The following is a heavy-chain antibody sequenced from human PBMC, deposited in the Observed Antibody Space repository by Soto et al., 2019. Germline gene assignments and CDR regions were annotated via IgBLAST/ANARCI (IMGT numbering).Heavy chain of an antibody. CDR1: GFTFSDYY. CDR2: ISSSSSYT. J-gene: IGHJ4*02. V-gene: IGHV3-11*05. CDR3: ARDHHRYSGYDYVDY. Sequence: GGSLRLSCAASGFTFSDYYMSWIRQAPGKGLEWVSYISSSSSYTNYADSVKGRFTISRDNAKNSLYLQMSSLRAEDTAVYCCARDHHRYSGYDYVDYWGQGTLVTVSS. D-gene: IGHD5-12*01.